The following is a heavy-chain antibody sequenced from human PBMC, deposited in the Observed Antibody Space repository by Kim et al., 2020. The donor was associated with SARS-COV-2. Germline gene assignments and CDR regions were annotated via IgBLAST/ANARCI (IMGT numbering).Heavy chain of an antibody. CDR3: ARGNTYYYDSSGYSPGDY. CDR2: MNPNSGNT. D-gene: IGHD3-22*01. Sequence: ASVKVSCKASGYTFTSYDINWVRQATGQGLEWMGWMNPNSGNTGYAQKFQGRATLTRNTSIRTAYLELCTLRSEDTALYYCARGNTYYYDSSGYSPGDYWGRGTLVTVST. J-gene: IGHJ4*02. V-gene: IGHV1-8*01. CDR1: GYTFTSYD.